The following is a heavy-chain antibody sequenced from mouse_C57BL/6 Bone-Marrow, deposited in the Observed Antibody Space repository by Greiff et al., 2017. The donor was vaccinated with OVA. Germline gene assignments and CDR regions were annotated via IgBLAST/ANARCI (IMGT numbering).Heavy chain of an antibody. J-gene: IGHJ4*01. D-gene: IGHD2-4*01. V-gene: IGHV1-9*01. CDR3: AREYYDYLYAMDY. Sequence: QVQLQQSGAELMKPGASVKLSCKATGYTFTGYWIEWVKQRPGHGLEWIGEILPGSGSTNYHEKFKGKATFTADTSSNTAYMQLSSLTTEDSASYYCAREYYDYLYAMDYWGQGTSVTVSS. CDR1: GYTFTGYW. CDR2: ILPGSGST.